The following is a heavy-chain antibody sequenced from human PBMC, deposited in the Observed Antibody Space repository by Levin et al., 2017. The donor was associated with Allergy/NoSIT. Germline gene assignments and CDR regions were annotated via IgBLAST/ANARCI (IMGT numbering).Heavy chain of an antibody. D-gene: IGHD6-13*01. CDR3: SKGITGGSWSFDY. V-gene: IGHV3-43*01. Sequence: QPGGSLRLSCAASGFSFKDYSMHWVRLTPRKGLEWVSLIPWDGGTTYYADSVKGRFTISRDNNKQSLFLQMNSLTTEDTALYFCSKGITGGSWSFDYWGQGTLVTVSS. J-gene: IGHJ4*02. CDR1: GFSFKDYS. CDR2: IPWDGGTT.